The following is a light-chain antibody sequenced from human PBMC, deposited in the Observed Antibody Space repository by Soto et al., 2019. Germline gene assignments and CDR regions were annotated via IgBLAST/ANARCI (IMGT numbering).Light chain of an antibody. CDR2: DVG. Sequence: QSVLTQPASVSGSPGQSITISCTGSTSDIGGYNYVSWYQQHPGKAPKLLIYDVGYRPSGISDRFSGSKSGNTASLTISGLQPEDEADSYCSSYGASSTLFGGGTKVTVL. V-gene: IGLV2-14*03. CDR3: SSYGASSTL. CDR1: TSDIGGYNY. J-gene: IGLJ2*01.